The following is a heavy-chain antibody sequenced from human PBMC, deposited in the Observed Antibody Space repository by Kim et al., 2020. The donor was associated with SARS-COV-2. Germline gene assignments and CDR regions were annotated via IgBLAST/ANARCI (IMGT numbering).Heavy chain of an antibody. CDR2: IGGEGTGA. D-gene: IGHD1-26*01. V-gene: IGHV3-74*01. Sequence: GGSLRLSCAASGITFSSYWMHWVRQAPGKGLVWVSNIGGEGTGAKYADSVKGRFTISRDNAKNTLYLQMNNLRPEDAAVYYCARYSGSAFDIWGQGTMVSVSS. CDR3: ARYSGSAFDI. CDR1: GITFSSYW. J-gene: IGHJ3*02.